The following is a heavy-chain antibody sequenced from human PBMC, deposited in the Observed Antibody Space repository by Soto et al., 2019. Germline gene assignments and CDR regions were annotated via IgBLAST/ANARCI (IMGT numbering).Heavy chain of an antibody. J-gene: IGHJ6*03. CDR1: GFTFSSYW. CDR3: ARGFGDFWSGRYYMDV. CDR2: ISSDGSST. D-gene: IGHD3-3*01. V-gene: IGHV3-74*01. Sequence: GESLKISCAASGFTFSSYWMHWVRQDPGKGLVWVSRISSDGSSTSHADSVKGRFTISRDNAKNTLYLQMNSLRVEDTAVYYCARGFGDFWSGRYYMDVWGQGTTVTVSS.